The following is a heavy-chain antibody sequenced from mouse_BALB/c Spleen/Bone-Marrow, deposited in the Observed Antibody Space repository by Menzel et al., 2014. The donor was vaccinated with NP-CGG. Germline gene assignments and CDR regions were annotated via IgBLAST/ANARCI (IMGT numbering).Heavy chain of an antibody. CDR3: AIHGEAMDY. V-gene: IGHV1-63*02. Sequence: LVESGAELVRPGTSVKMSCKAAGYTFTNYWIGWVKQRPGHGLEWIGDIYPGGGYTNYNEKFKGKATLTADTSSSTAYMQLSRLTSEDSAVYYCAIHGEAMDYWGQGTSVTVSS. J-gene: IGHJ4*01. CDR2: IYPGGGYT. CDR1: GYTFTNYW.